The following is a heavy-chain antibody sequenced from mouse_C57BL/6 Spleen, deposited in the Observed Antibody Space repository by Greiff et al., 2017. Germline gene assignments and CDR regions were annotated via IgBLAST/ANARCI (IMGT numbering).Heavy chain of an antibody. CDR1: GYAFSSSW. CDR2: IYPGAGDT. CDR3: ARRPFAY. J-gene: IGHJ3*01. V-gene: IGHV1-82*01. Sequence: VHLVESGPELVKPGASVKISCKASGYAFSSSWMNWVKQRPGKGLEWIGRIYPGAGDTNYNGKFKGKATLTAEKSSSTAYMRLSSLTSDDSAVYFCARRPFAYWGQGTLVTVSA.